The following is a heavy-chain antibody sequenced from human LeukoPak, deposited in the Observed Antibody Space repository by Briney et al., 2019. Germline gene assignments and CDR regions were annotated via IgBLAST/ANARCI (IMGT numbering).Heavy chain of an antibody. Sequence: GGSLRPSCAASGFTFSSYGMHWVRQAPGKGLEWVAFIRYDGSNKYYADSVKGRFTISRDNSKNTLYLQMNSLRAEDTAVYYCARDCDYYDSSGYYPCYWGQGTLVTVSS. V-gene: IGHV3-30*02. CDR2: IRYDGSNK. J-gene: IGHJ4*02. CDR1: GFTFSSYG. D-gene: IGHD3-22*01. CDR3: ARDCDYYDSSGYYPCY.